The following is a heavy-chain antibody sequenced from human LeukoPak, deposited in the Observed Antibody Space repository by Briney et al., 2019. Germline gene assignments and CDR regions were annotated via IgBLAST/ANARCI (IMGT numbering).Heavy chain of an antibody. CDR2: ISAYNGNT. D-gene: IGHD3-10*01. CDR3: ARVGYYGSGSYYTISRGSDAFDI. Sequence: ASVKVSCKASGYTFTSYGISWVRQAPGQGLEWMGWISAYNGNTNYAQKLQGRVTMTTDTSTSTAYMELRSLRSDDTAVYYCARVGYYGSGSYYTISRGSDAFDIWGQGTMVTVSS. CDR1: GYTFTSYG. V-gene: IGHV1-18*04. J-gene: IGHJ3*02.